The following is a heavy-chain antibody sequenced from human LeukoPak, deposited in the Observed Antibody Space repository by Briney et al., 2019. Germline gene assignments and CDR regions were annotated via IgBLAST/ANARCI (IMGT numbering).Heavy chain of an antibody. CDR2: IKQNGSEK. D-gene: IGHD3-3*01. CDR1: GFTFSSYW. J-gene: IGHJ3*02. V-gene: IGHV3-7*01. CDR3: AREKVSYDFWSGRNAFDI. Sequence: GGSLRLSCAPSGFTFSSYWMRWVRQAPRKGLERVANIKQNGSEKYYVDSVKGRFTISRDNAKNSLYLQMNSRRAEDTAVYYCAREKVSYDFWSGRNAFDIWGQGTMVTVSS.